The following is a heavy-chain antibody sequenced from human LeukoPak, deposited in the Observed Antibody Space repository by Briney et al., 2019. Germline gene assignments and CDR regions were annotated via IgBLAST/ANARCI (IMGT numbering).Heavy chain of an antibody. CDR3: AKDRQGAGDGSFDY. CDR2: ISYDGSSK. V-gene: IGHV3-30*18. D-gene: IGHD1-26*01. Sequence: GGSLRLSCAASGFTFSSYGMHCVRPAPGKGLEWVAVISYDGSSKYYADPVKGRFTISRDNSKNTLYLQMNSLRTEDTAVYYCAKDRQGAGDGSFDYWGQGTLVTVSS. J-gene: IGHJ4*02. CDR1: GFTFSSYG.